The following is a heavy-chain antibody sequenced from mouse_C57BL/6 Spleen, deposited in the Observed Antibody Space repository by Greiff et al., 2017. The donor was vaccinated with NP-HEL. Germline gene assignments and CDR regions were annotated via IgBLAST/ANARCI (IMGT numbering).Heavy chain of an antibody. CDR3: ARSRITTVVFDY. V-gene: IGHV1-82*01. CDR1: GYAFSSSW. D-gene: IGHD1-1*01. CDR2: IYPGDGDT. J-gene: IGHJ2*01. Sequence: VQLQQSGPELVKPGASVKISCKASGYAFSSSWMNWVKQRPGKGLEWIGRIYPGDGDTNYNGKFKGKATLTADKSSSTAYMQLSSLTSEDSAVYFCARSRITTVVFDYWGQGTTLTVSS.